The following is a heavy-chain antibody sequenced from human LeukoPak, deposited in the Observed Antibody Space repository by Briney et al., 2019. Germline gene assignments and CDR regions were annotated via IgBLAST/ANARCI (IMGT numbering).Heavy chain of an antibody. CDR3: ARPRGYSSTHPFDY. D-gene: IGHD5-18*01. CDR2: IYPGDSDT. J-gene: IGHJ4*02. Sequence: GESLKISCKASGYDFTNKWIAWVRQMPGKGLEWMGNIYPGDSDTRYSPSFQGQVTISADKSISTAYLQWSSLKASDTAMYYCARPRGYSSTHPFDYWGQGTLVTVSS. V-gene: IGHV5-51*01. CDR1: GYDFTNKW.